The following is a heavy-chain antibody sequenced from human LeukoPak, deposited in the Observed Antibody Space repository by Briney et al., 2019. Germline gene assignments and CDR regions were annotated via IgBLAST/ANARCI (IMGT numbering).Heavy chain of an antibody. Sequence: SETLSLTCTASSVSISSYYWSWIRQPAGKGLEWIGRIYTSGSTNYNPSLKSRVTMSVDTSKNQFSLKLSSVTAADTAIYYCAAGYSSGWIDYWGQGTLVTVSS. V-gene: IGHV4-4*07. D-gene: IGHD6-19*01. CDR1: SVSISSYY. CDR2: IYTSGST. CDR3: AAGYSSGWIDY. J-gene: IGHJ4*02.